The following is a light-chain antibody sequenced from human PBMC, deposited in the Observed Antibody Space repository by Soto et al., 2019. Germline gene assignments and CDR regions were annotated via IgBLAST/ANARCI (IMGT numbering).Light chain of an antibody. Sequence: AIQMTQSPSSLSASVGDRVTITCRASQDIRNDLAWYQQKPGQAPHLLIFAAFNLQSGVPSRFSGGGSGTHFTLTSSSLQPDDFATYYCLQYYNFSWTFGQGTKVDIK. V-gene: IGKV1-6*01. CDR2: AAF. CDR1: QDIRND. J-gene: IGKJ1*01. CDR3: LQYYNFSWT.